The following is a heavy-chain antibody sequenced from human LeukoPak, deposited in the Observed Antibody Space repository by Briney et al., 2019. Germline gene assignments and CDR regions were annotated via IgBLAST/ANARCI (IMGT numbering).Heavy chain of an antibody. CDR1: GGSISSYY. CDR3: AREEAYYYDSSVDY. CDR2: IYYSGST. J-gene: IGHJ4*02. D-gene: IGHD3-22*01. Sequence: PSETLSLTCTVSGGSISSYYWSWIRQPPGKGLEWIGYIYYSGSTNYNPSLKSRVTISVDTSKNQFSLKLSSVTAADTAVYYCAREEAYYYDSSVDYWGQGTLVTVSS. V-gene: IGHV4-59*12.